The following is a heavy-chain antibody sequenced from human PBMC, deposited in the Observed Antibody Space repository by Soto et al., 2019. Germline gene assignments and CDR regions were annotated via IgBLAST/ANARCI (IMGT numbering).Heavy chain of an antibody. CDR3: ARDKDWAFDY. V-gene: IGHV3-48*01. CDR1: GFTFNTYA. D-gene: IGHD2-21*01. CDR2: ISRDSGIM. Sequence: EVHLVESGGGLVQPGGSLRLSCVASGFTFNTYAMNWVRQAPGKGLEWVSHISRDSGIMDYADSVKGRFTISRDNAKNSVSLQMISLRVEDTAVYYCARDKDWAFDYWGQGTRISVSS. J-gene: IGHJ4*02.